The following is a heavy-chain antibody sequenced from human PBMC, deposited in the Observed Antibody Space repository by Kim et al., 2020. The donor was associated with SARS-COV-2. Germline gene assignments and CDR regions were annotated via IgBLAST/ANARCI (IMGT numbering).Heavy chain of an antibody. Sequence: GGSLRLSCAASGFTFSSYSMNWVRQAPGKGLEWVSSISSSSSYIYYADSVKGGFTNSRDNAKNSLYLQMNSLRAEDTAVYYCATVPEVVPFDYWGQGTLCTVSS. V-gene: IGHV3-21*01. CDR2: ISSSSSYI. CDR3: ATVPEVVPFDY. CDR1: GFTFSSYS. J-gene: IGHJ4*02. D-gene: IGHD2-15*01.